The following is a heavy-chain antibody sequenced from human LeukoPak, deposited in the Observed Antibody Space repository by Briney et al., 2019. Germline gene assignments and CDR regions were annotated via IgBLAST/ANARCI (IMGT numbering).Heavy chain of an antibody. CDR2: ISSSGSTI. CDR1: GFTFSSYE. J-gene: IGHJ6*02. V-gene: IGHV3-48*03. D-gene: IGHD3-9*01. Sequence: PGGSLRLSCAASGFTFSSYEMNWVRQAPGKGLEWVSYISSSGSTIYYADSVKGRFTISRDNAKNSLYLQMNSLRAEDTAVYYCARDLQYYDILTGYPFYYYYYGMDVLGQGTTVTVSS. CDR3: ARDLQYYDILTGYPFYYYYYGMDV.